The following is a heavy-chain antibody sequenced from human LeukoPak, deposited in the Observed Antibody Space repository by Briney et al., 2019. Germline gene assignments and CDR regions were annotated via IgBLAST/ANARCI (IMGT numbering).Heavy chain of an antibody. D-gene: IGHD6-19*01. Sequence: SETLPLTCAVSGGSFSGYDWSWIRQPPAKGLEWIGEINHSGSTNHSPSLKSRVTISVDTSKNQFSLKLSSVTAADTAVYFCATRQSNGWYDWFDPWGQGTLVTVSS. CDR2: INHSGST. CDR1: GGSFSGYD. J-gene: IGHJ5*02. V-gene: IGHV4-34*01. CDR3: ATRQSNGWYDWFDP.